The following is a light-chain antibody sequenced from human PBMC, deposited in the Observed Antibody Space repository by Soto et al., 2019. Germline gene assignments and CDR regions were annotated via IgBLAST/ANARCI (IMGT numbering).Light chain of an antibody. V-gene: IGKV4-1*01. CDR2: WAS. CDR3: QQYYNIPYT. J-gene: IGKJ2*01. Sequence: DIVMTQSPDSLAVYLGERATINCKSSQSVFYSSNNKNYLAWYQQKPGQPPKLLIYWASTRESGVPDRFSGSGSGADFTLTISSLRAEDVAVYYCQQYYNIPYTFGQGTKLEIK. CDR1: QSVFYSSNNKNY.